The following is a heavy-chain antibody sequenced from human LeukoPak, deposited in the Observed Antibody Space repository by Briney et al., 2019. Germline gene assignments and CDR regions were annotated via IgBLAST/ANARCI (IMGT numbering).Heavy chain of an antibody. CDR1: GYTFTSYA. V-gene: IGHV7-4-1*02. CDR2: INTNTGNP. D-gene: IGHD3-10*01. Sequence: ASVKVSCKASGYTFTSYAMNWVRQAPGQGLEWMGWINTNTGNPTYAQGFTGRFVFSLDTSVSTAYLQISSLKAEDTAVYYCARVSRELLWFGELFRRDYYYYMDAWGKGTTVTVSS. CDR3: ARVSRELLWFGELFRRDYYYYMDA. J-gene: IGHJ6*03.